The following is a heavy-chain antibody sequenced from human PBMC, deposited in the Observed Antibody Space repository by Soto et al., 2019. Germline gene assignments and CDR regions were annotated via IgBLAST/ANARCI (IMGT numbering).Heavy chain of an antibody. CDR2: TYWDDDK. V-gene: IGHV2-5*02. Sequence: QITLKESGPTLVKPTQTLTLTCTFSGFSLSTIGVGVGWIRQPPGKALEWLALTYWDDDKRYSPSLKSRLTITKDTSKNQVVLTMTNMDPVDTATYYCAHRQRTVYFDYWGQGTLVTVSS. CDR3: AHRQRTVYFDY. D-gene: IGHD4-17*01. J-gene: IGHJ4*02. CDR1: GFSLSTIGVG.